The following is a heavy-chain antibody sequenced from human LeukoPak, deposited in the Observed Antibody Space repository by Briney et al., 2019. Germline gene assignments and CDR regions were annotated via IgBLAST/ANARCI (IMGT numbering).Heavy chain of an antibody. CDR3: ARMTSGAFDM. V-gene: IGHV4-34*01. Sequence: PSEALSLTCAVYSGSFNGYYWSWIRQPPGKGLEWIGEINHSGSTNYNPSLKSRVTMSVDTSKNQFSLKLNSVTAADPAVYYCARMTSGAFDMWGQGTMVTVSS. J-gene: IGHJ3*02. CDR2: INHSGST. CDR1: SGSFNGYY.